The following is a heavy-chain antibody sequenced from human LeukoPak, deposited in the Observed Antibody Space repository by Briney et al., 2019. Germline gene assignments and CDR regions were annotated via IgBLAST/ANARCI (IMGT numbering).Heavy chain of an antibody. J-gene: IGHJ6*03. CDR3: ARGRSSSWYNFYYYYMDV. V-gene: IGHV3-74*01. Sequence: AGGSLRLSCAASGFTFSSYWMHWVRQAPGKGLVWVSRINSDGSSTSYADSVKGRFTISRDNAKNTLYLQMNSLRAEDTAVYYCARGRSSSWYNFYYYYMDVWGKGTTVTISS. D-gene: IGHD6-13*01. CDR1: GFTFSSYW. CDR2: INSDGSST.